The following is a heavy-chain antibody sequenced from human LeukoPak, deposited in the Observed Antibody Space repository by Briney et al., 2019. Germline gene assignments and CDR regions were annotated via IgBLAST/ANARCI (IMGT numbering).Heavy chain of an antibody. Sequence: GGSLRLSCATSGFTFTTYGFHWVRQAPGKGLEWVAVIWQDGSKTYFTDSVKGRFSISRDDHKNTVYLHMNSLRAEDTAVYYCTRDDFWTGFLGYLQHWGRGTLVTVSS. J-gene: IGHJ1*01. CDR2: IWQDGSKT. CDR1: GFTFTTYG. D-gene: IGHD3/OR15-3a*01. CDR3: TRDDFWTGFLGYLQH. V-gene: IGHV3-33*01.